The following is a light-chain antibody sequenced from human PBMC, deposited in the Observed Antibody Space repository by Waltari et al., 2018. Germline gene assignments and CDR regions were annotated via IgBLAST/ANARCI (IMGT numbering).Light chain of an antibody. J-gene: IGKJ4*01. CDR1: LIVKNN. CDR3: QEYDSLPIT. CDR2: KAS. Sequence: CRASLIVKNNLAWYQQKPGKAPKVLVHKASRLETGFPSRFSGSGYGTEFTLTISSLQPDDFATYYCQEYDSLPITFGGGTQVEIK. V-gene: IGKV1-5*03.